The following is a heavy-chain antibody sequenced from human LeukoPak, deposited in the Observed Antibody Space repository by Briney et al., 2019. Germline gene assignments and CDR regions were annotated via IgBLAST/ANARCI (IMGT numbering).Heavy chain of an antibody. Sequence: PGGSLRLSCAASGFTFSSYAMSWVRQAPGKGLELGSAISGSGGSTYYADSVKGRFTISRDNSKNTLYLQMHSLRAEDTAVYYCAKGGEQLTNYYYYYMDVWGKGTTVTVSS. V-gene: IGHV3-23*01. CDR3: AKGGEQLTNYYYYYMDV. J-gene: IGHJ6*03. CDR1: GFTFSSYA. CDR2: ISGSGGST. D-gene: IGHD6-6*01.